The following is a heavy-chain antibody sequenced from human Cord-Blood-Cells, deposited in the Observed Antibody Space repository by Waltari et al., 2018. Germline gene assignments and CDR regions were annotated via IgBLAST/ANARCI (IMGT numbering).Heavy chain of an antibody. Sequence: QMQLVQSGPEVKKPGTSVKVSCKASGFTFTSSAMQWVRQARGQRLEWIGWVVVGSGNTNYAEKFKERVTIARDMSTSTAYMELSSLRSEDTAVYYCAAGRPGYSSSWYYAFDIWGQGTMVTVSS. D-gene: IGHD6-13*01. CDR3: AAGRPGYSSSWYYAFDI. J-gene: IGHJ3*02. V-gene: IGHV1-58*02. CDR1: GFTFTSSA. CDR2: VVVGSGNT.